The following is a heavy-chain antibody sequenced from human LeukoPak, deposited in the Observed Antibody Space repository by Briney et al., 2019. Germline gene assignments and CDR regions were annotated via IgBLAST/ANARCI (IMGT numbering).Heavy chain of an antibody. CDR3: ARLFGSGSYYNVVWFDP. CDR1: GGSFSGYY. V-gene: IGHV4-34*01. CDR2: INHSGST. Sequence: SETLSLTCAVYGGSFSGYYWSWIRQPPGKGLEWIGEINHSGSTNYNPSLKSRVTISVDTSKNQFSLKLSSVTAADTAVYYCARLFGSGSYYNVVWFDPWGQGTLVTVSS. J-gene: IGHJ5*02. D-gene: IGHD3-10*01.